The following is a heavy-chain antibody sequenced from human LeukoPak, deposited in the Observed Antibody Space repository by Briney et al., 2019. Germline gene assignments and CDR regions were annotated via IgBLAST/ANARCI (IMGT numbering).Heavy chain of an antibody. Sequence: GGSLRLSCAASGFTFNSYWMSWVRQAPGKGLEWVAKIKPDGSEEYYVDSVKDRFTISRDNAKNSLYLQMNSLRAEDTAVYYCARERGYSSARGYFDYWGQGTLVTVSS. V-gene: IGHV3-7*01. CDR3: ARERGYSSARGYFDY. CDR2: IKPDGSEE. D-gene: IGHD6-19*01. J-gene: IGHJ4*02. CDR1: GFTFNSYW.